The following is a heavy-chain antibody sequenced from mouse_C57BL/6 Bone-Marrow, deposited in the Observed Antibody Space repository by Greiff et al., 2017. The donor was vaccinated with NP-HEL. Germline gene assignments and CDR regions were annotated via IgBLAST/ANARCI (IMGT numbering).Heavy chain of an antibody. D-gene: IGHD1-1*01. Sequence: VQLKESGAELVRPGASVKLSCTASGFNIKDDYMHWVKQRPEQGLEWIGWLDPENGDTEYASKFQGKATITADTSYNSAYLQLSSLTSEDTAVYYCTSIITTVVAPYYYAMDYWGKGTSVTVSS. CDR2: LDPENGDT. J-gene: IGHJ4*01. V-gene: IGHV14-4*01. CDR1: GFNIKDDY. CDR3: TSIITTVVAPYYYAMDY.